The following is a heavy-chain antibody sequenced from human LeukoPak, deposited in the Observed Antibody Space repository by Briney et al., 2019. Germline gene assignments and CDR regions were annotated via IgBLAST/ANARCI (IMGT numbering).Heavy chain of an antibody. CDR1: GFTFSSYW. D-gene: IGHD5-18*01. J-gene: IGHJ3*02. CDR3: ARRGIQLWVGAFDI. V-gene: IGHV3-7*01. Sequence: GGSLRLSCAASGFTFSSYWMSWVRQAPGKGLEWVANIKQDGSEKYYVDSVKGRFTISRDNAKNSLYLQMNSLRAEDTAVYYCARRGIQLWVGAFDIWGQGTMVTVSS. CDR2: IKQDGSEK.